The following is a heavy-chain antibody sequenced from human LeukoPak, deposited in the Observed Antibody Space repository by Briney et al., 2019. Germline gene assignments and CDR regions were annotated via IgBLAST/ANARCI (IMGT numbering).Heavy chain of an antibody. J-gene: IGHJ4*02. CDR2: IHWNGDLI. CDR3: ARAPIVVTVFVAFLDY. D-gene: IGHD1-26*01. CDR1: EFTFDDYA. Sequence: GGSLRLSCEASEFTFDDYAMHWVRQVPGKGLEWASGIHWNGDLIGYADSVKGRFTISRDNAKNSLYLQMDNLRPEDTAFYYRARAPIVVTVFVAFLDYWGQGTLVTVFS. V-gene: IGHV3-9*01.